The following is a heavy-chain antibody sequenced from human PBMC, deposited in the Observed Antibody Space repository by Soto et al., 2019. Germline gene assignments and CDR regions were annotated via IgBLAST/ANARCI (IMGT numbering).Heavy chain of an antibody. V-gene: IGHV6-1*01. CDR2: TYYRSKWYN. CDR1: GDSVSSNSAA. D-gene: IGHD6-19*01. J-gene: IGHJ5*02. CDR3: ARERIAVAGTGENWFDP. Sequence: SQTLSLTCAISGDSVSSNSAAWNWIRQSPSRGLEWLGRTYYRSKWYNDYAVSVKSRITINPDTSKNQFSLQLNSVTPEDTAVYYCARERIAVAGTGENWFDPWGQGTLVTSPQ.